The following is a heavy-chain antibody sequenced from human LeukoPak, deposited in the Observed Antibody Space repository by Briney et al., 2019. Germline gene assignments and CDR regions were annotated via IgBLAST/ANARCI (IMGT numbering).Heavy chain of an antibody. CDR3: ARSIAAAPYAFDI. V-gene: IGHV4-30-2*01. CDR1: GGSISSGGYS. J-gene: IGHJ3*02. Sequence: PSQTLSLTCAVSGGSISSGGYSWSWIRQPPGKGLEWIGYICHSGSTYYNPSLKSRVTISVDRSKNQFSLKLSSVTAADTAVYYCARSIAAAPYAFDIWGQGTMVTVSS. D-gene: IGHD6-13*01. CDR2: ICHSGST.